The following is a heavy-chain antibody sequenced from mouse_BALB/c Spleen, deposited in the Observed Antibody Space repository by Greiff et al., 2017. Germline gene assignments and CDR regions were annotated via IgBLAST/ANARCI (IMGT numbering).Heavy chain of an antibody. CDR2: IDPENGNT. CDR1: GFNIKDYY. CDR3: ARLGGYYHYAMDY. V-gene: IGHV14-1*02. Sequence: VQLQQSGAELVRPGALVKLSCKASGFNIKDYYMHWVKQRPEQGLEWIGWIDPENGNTIYDPKFQGKASITADTSSNTAYLQLSSLTSEDTAVYYCARLGGYYHYAMDYWGQGTSVTFSS. J-gene: IGHJ4*01. D-gene: IGHD2-3*01.